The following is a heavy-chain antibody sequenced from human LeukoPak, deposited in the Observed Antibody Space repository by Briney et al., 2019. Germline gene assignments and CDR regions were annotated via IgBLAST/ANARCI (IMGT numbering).Heavy chain of an antibody. V-gene: IGHV3-23*01. CDR3: AKAQSSSYYSYHY. J-gene: IGHJ4*02. D-gene: IGHD6-13*01. Sequence: GGSLRLSCAASGFTLSSYAMSWVRQGPGKALEWVSGISGSDGSTYYADSVRGRFTISRDSSKSTLYLQMNSLRAEDTAVYYCAKAQSSSYYSYHYWGQGTLVTVSS. CDR1: GFTLSSYA. CDR2: ISGSDGST.